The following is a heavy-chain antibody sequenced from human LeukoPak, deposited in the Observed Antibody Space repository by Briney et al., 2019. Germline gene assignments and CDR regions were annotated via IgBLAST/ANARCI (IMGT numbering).Heavy chain of an antibody. CDR2: ISDSGGST. D-gene: IGHD2-15*01. CDR3: VRGYSFGPYGMDV. Sequence: PGGSLRLSCSASGFPFSSYAMHWVRQAPEKGLEYVSAISDSGGSTYYADSVKGRFTISRDNSKNTLYLQMNSRRAEDTAVYFCVRGYSFGPYGMDVWGQGTTVTVSS. CDR1: GFPFSSYA. V-gene: IGHV3-64D*09. J-gene: IGHJ6*02.